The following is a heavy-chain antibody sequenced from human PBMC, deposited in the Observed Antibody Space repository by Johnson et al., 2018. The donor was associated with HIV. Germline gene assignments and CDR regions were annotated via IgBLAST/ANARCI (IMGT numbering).Heavy chain of an antibody. V-gene: IGHV3-30*02. Sequence: QVQLVVSGGGLAQPGGSLRLSCAASGITVSSNYMSWVRQAPGKGLERVAVIWHDGSNKYYADSVKGRFTISRDNSKNTLYLQMSSLRPEDTAVHYCAKDGYRAALDVWGQGTMVTVST. D-gene: IGHD5-24*01. CDR2: IWHDGSNK. J-gene: IGHJ3*01. CDR1: GITVSSNY. CDR3: AKDGYRAALDV.